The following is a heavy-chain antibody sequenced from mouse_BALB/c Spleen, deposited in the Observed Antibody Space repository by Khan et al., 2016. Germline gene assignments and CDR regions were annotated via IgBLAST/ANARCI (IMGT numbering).Heavy chain of an antibody. CDR1: GYTFTSYW. V-gene: IGHV1-7*01. CDR3: ASSSGYGDY. CDR2: INPSTGYT. D-gene: IGHD3-1*01. Sequence: QVQLQQSGAELAKPGASVKMSCKASGYTFTSYWMHWVKQRPGQGLEWIGYINPSTGYTEYNQKFKDKATLTADKSSSTAYMQLSSLTSEDSAVXYCASSSGYGDYWGQGTTLTVSS. J-gene: IGHJ2*01.